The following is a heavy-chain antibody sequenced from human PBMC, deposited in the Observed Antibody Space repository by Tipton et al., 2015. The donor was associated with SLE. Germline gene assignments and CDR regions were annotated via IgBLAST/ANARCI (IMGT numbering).Heavy chain of an antibody. D-gene: IGHD5-12*01. CDR1: GGSFSGYY. Sequence: TLSLTCAVYGGSFSGYYWSWIRQPPGKGLEWIGEISHSGSTNYNPSLKSRVTIPVDTSKNQFSLKLSSVTAADTAVYYCARIRGSGYDYGGFDYWGQGTLVTVSS. CDR2: ISHSGST. V-gene: IGHV4-34*01. CDR3: ARIRGSGYDYGGFDY. J-gene: IGHJ4*02.